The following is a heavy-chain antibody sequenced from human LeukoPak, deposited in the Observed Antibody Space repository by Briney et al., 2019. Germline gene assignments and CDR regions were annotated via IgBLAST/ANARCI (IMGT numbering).Heavy chain of an antibody. D-gene: IGHD6-13*01. CDR1: GYTLTGYC. CDR3: ARDPGGYSSSWYGDY. J-gene: IGHJ4*02. V-gene: IGHV1-2*02. CDR2: INTKSGAT. Sequence: ASVKVSCKASGYTLTGYCMHWVRQAPGQGLEWLGWINTKSGATNYAQNFQGRVTMTRDTSISTAYMELSRLRSDDTAVYYCARDPGGYSSSWYGDYWGQGTLVTVSS.